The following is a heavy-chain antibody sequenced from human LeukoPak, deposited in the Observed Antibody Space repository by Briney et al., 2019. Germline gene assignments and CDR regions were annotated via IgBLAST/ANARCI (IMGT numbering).Heavy chain of an antibody. V-gene: IGHV3-30*02. CDR1: GFTFSAYW. CDR2: IRYDGSNK. D-gene: IGHD4-11*01. J-gene: IGHJ4*02. CDR3: VKDDSR. Sequence: GGSLRLSCAASGFTFSAYWMHWVRQAPGKGLEWVTFIRYDGSNKYYADSVKGRFTISRDNSKNTLYLQMNSLRAEDTAIYYCVKDDSRWGQGTLVTVSS.